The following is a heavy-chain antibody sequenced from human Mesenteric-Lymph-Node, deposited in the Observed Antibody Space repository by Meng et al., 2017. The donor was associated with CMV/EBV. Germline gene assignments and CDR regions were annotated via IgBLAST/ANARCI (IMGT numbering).Heavy chain of an antibody. CDR1: GFTFSNFW. V-gene: IGHV3-7*01. Sequence: GESLKISCEASGFTFSNFWMSWVRQAPGKGLEWVANIKQDGSEKYYVDSVKGRFAISRDNTKNSVYLQMNDVTAEDTAVYYCGGPPLSGGGQGTLVTVSS. CDR2: IKQDGSEK. D-gene: IGHD3-10*01. CDR3: GGPPLSG. J-gene: IGHJ4*02.